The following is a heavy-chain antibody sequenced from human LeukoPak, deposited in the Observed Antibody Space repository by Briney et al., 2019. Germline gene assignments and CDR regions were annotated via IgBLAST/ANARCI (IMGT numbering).Heavy chain of an antibody. J-gene: IGHJ4*02. CDR3: ARESSYYGSGSYPIIPRFDY. D-gene: IGHD3-10*01. V-gene: IGHV3-53*01. CDR2: IYSGGDT. CDR1: GLTVSSNC. Sequence: GGSLRLSCAASGLTVSSNCMSWVRQAPGKGLEWVSFIYSGGDTYYADSVKGRFTISRDNSKNTFHLQMNSLRAEDTAVYYCARESSYYGSGSYPIIPRFDYWGQGTLVTVSS.